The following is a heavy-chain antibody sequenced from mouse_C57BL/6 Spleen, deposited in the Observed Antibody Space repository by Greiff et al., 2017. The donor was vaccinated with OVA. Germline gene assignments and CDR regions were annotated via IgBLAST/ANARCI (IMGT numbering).Heavy chain of an antibody. J-gene: IGHJ4*01. Sequence: VQLQQSGPELVKPGASVKISCKASGYAFSSSWMNWVKQRPGKGLEWIGRIYPGDGDTNYNGKFKGKATLTADKSSSTAYMQLSSLTSEDSAVYFCASEGLVATRMDYWGQGTSVTVSS. CDR3: ASEGLVATRMDY. CDR1: GYAFSSSW. V-gene: IGHV1-82*01. D-gene: IGHD1-1*01. CDR2: IYPGDGDT.